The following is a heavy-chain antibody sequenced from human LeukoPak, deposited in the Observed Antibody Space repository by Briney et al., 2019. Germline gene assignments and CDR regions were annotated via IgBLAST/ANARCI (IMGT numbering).Heavy chain of an antibody. V-gene: IGHV3-23*01. CDR3: AKEKFNNGSYCFFDY. Sequence: GGSLRLSCAASGFTFSSYGMSWVRQAPGKGLEWVPITSGRGGATYYADSVKGRFTLSRDNSKSTLHLQMNSLRAEDTAIYYCAKEKFNNGSYCFFDYWGRGTLVTVSS. CDR1: GFTFSSYG. J-gene: IGHJ4*02. D-gene: IGHD1-26*01. CDR2: TSGRGGAT.